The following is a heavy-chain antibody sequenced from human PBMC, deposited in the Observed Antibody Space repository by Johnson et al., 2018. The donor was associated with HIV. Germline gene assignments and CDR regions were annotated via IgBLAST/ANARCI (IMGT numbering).Heavy chain of an antibody. Sequence: VQLVESGGGLVQPGGSLRLSCAASGFTFSKSWMHWVRQAPGQGLVWVSIIYTGGNTYYADSVRGRFTISRDNSKNILYLQMSSLRAEDTAIYYCARDGESQQLPLGDALDVWGQGTMVTVSS. D-gene: IGHD6-13*01. CDR3: ARDGESQQLPLGDALDV. J-gene: IGHJ3*01. CDR2: IYTGGNT. CDR1: GFTFSKSW. V-gene: IGHV3-66*01.